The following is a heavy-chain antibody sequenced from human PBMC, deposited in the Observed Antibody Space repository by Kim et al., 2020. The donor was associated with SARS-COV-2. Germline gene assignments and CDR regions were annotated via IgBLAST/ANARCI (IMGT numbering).Heavy chain of an antibody. CDR3: ARDGGFGELGYWYFDL. Sequence: GGSLRLSCAASGFTVSSNYMSWVRQAPGKGLEWVSVIYSGGSTYYADSVKGRFTISRDNSKNTLYLQMNSLRAEDTAVYYCARDGGFGELGYWYFDLWGRGTLVTVSS. V-gene: IGHV3-53*01. J-gene: IGHJ2*01. D-gene: IGHD3-10*01. CDR2: IYSGGST. CDR1: GFTVSSNY.